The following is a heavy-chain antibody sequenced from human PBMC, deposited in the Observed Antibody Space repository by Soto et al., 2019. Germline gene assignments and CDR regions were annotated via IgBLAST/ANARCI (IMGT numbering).Heavy chain of an antibody. Sequence: PSETLSLTCSVSGGSVSSESYYWSWIRQTPGKGLEWIGNVENSGSTKYNPSLKSRVTISVDTSKNQFSLKLSSVTGADTAVYYCAREPGDSHWIDPWGQGTLVTVSS. CDR3: AREPGDSHWIDP. V-gene: IGHV4-61*01. CDR1: GGSVSSESYY. J-gene: IGHJ5*02. CDR2: VENSGST. D-gene: IGHD2-21*01.